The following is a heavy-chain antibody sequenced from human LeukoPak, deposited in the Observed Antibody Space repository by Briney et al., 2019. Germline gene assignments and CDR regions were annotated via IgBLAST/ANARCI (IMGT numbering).Heavy chain of an antibody. V-gene: IGHV3-23*01. CDR2: ISGSGGST. J-gene: IGHJ4*02. CDR1: GFTFSSYT. Sequence: PGGSLRLSCAASGFTFSSYTMSWVRQAPGKGLEWVSAISGSGGSTYYADSVKGRFTISRDNSKSTLYLQMNSLRAEDTAVYYCAKARRALNYYGSGSPSDYWGQGTLVTVYS. D-gene: IGHD3-10*01. CDR3: AKARRALNYYGSGSPSDY.